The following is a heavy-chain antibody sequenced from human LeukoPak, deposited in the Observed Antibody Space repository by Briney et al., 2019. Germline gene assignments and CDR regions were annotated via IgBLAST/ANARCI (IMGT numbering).Heavy chain of an antibody. CDR1: GGSIISSNHY. J-gene: IGHJ3*02. Sequence: SETLSLTCTVSGGSIISSNHYWGWTRQPPGKGLEWFGSISYSGGTAYNPSLRSRVTISADTSKNQFSLKVNSVTAADTAVYYCAREVEYYDSSGYRPHAFDIWGQGTLVTVSS. CDR2: ISYSGGT. D-gene: IGHD3-22*01. V-gene: IGHV4-39*02. CDR3: AREVEYYDSSGYRPHAFDI.